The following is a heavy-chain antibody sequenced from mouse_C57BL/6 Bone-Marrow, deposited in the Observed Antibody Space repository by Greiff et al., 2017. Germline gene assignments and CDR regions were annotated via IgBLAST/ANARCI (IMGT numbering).Heavy chain of an antibody. CDR3: ARVFITTVVATSFDV. Sequence: VKLMESGAELARPGASVKLSCKASGYTFTSYGISWVKQRTGQGLEWIGEIYPRSGNTYYNEKFKGKATLTADKSSSTAYMELRSLTSEDSAVYFCARVFITTVVATSFDVWGTGTTVTVSS. D-gene: IGHD1-1*01. J-gene: IGHJ1*03. V-gene: IGHV1-81*01. CDR1: GYTFTSYG. CDR2: IYPRSGNT.